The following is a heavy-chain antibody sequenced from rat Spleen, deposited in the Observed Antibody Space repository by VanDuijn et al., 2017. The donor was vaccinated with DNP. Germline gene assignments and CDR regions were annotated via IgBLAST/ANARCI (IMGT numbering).Heavy chain of an antibody. CDR3: VREKFGVDY. CDR2: INKDSRTI. V-gene: IGHV4-2*01. J-gene: IGHJ2*01. CDR1: GFNFNDYW. D-gene: IGHD4-3*01. Sequence: EVKLVESGGGLVQPGRSLQLSCAASGFNFNDYWMGWVRQTPGKGLEWIGEINKDSRTIKYAPSLKDKFTVSRDNAQNTLYLQMSKVGSEDTAIYYCVREKFGVDYWGQGVMVTVSS.